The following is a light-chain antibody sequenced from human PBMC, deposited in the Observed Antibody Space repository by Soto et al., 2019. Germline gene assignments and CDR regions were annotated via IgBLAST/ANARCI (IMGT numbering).Light chain of an antibody. J-gene: IGKJ1*01. V-gene: IGKV3-20*01. CDR1: QSVSSSY. Sequence: EIVLTQSPGTLSLSPGERATLSCRASQSVSSSYLAWYQQKPGQAPRLLIFATSRRATDIPDRFSGSGSGTDFTLAISRLEPEDFAVYYCQQYGSSSWTFGQGTKVDIK. CDR2: ATS. CDR3: QQYGSSSWT.